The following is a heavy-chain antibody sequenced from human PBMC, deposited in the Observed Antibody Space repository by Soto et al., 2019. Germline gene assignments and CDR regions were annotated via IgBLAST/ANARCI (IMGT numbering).Heavy chain of an antibody. CDR3: ARERFTMTGGVITTAWFDP. J-gene: IGHJ5*02. CDR1: GGSISSYY. CDR2: ISNSGTS. V-gene: IGHV4-59*01. D-gene: IGHD3-16*02. Sequence: SETLSLTCSVSGGSISSYYWNWIRQAQGKGLEWIGYISNSGTSYYNPSLRGRVTISADTSKNQFSLKMTSVTAADTAVYFCARERFTMTGGVITTAWFDPWGPGTRVTV.